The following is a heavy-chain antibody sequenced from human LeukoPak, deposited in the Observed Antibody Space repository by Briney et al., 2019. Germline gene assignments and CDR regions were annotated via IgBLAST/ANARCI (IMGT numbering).Heavy chain of an antibody. CDR3: ARDHAVYSSGLLEFDY. Sequence: GGSLRLSCAASGFTFSSYGMHWVRQAPGKGLEWVAFIRYDGSNKYYVDSVKGRFTISRDNAKNSLYLQMNSLRAEDTAVYYCARDHAVYSSGLLEFDYWGQGTLVTVSS. CDR1: GFTFSSYG. D-gene: IGHD6-19*01. CDR2: IRYDGSNK. J-gene: IGHJ4*02. V-gene: IGHV3-30*02.